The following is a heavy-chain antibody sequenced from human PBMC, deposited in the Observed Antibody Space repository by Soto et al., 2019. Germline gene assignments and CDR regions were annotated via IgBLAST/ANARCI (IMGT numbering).Heavy chain of an antibody. Sequence: SETLSLTCTVSSGAITAYYWSWIRQPVGEGLQWIGRVYSTGSTNYNPSLRSRVTMSVDTSQNQFFLRLSSVTAADTAVYYCARDEYYDSNNWFDHWGQGILVTVSS. CDR1: SGAITAYY. V-gene: IGHV4-4*07. J-gene: IGHJ5*02. D-gene: IGHD3-22*01. CDR2: VYSTGST. CDR3: ARDEYYDSNNWFDH.